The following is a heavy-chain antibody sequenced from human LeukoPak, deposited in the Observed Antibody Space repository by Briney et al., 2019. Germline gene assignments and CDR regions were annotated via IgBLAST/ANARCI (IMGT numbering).Heavy chain of an antibody. CDR1: GGSISSSY. Sequence: PSETLSLTCTVSGGSISSSYWSWIRQPPGKGLEWIGYIYYTGTTNYNPSLKSRVTISVDTSKNQFSLKLSSVTAADTAVYYCAREGDDFWSGQWYYMDVWGKGTTVTVSS. J-gene: IGHJ6*03. CDR3: AREGDDFWSGQWYYMDV. D-gene: IGHD3-3*01. V-gene: IGHV4-59*01. CDR2: IYYTGTT.